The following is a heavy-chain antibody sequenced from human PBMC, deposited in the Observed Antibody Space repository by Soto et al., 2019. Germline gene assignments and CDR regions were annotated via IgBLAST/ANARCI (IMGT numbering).Heavy chain of an antibody. J-gene: IGHJ4*02. V-gene: IGHV4-61*01. CDR3: ARGESSGYDYEPRLFDY. Sequence: QVQLQESGPGLVKPSETLSLTCTVSGGSVSSGSYYWSWIRQPPGKGLEWIGYIYYSGSTNSNPSLKSRVTISVDTSKNQFSLKLSSVTAADTAVYYCARGESSGYDYEPRLFDYWGQGTLVTVSS. D-gene: IGHD3-22*01. CDR1: GGSVSSGSYY. CDR2: IYYSGST.